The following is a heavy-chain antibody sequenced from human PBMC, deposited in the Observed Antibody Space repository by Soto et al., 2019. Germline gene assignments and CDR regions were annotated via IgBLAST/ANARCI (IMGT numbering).Heavy chain of an antibody. J-gene: IGHJ4*02. CDR1: GFTFNTYS. CDR3: ARAGGTTVTGLWHFDS. V-gene: IGHV3-33*01. Sequence: VGSLRLSCEASGFTFNTYSMHWVRQPPGKGLEWLAAIWYDGTHKYYADSVKGRFIISRDNSKKTLYLEMNSLRAEDTAVYYCARAGGTTVTGLWHFDSWGQGTLVTVSS. CDR2: IWYDGTHK. D-gene: IGHD4-17*01.